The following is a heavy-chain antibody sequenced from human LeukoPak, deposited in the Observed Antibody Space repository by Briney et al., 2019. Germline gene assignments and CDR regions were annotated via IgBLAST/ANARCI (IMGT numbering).Heavy chain of an antibody. CDR1: GFTFSTHW. D-gene: IGHD3-3*01. CDR3: ARDPTIFGVVIVPDY. Sequence: GGSLRLSCAASGFTFSTHWMTWFRQAPGKGLEWVANIKQDGSEKYYVDSVKGRFTISRDNAKNSLYLQMNSLRAEDTAVYYRARDPTIFGVVIVPDYWGQGTLVTVSS. CDR2: IKQDGSEK. V-gene: IGHV3-7*01. J-gene: IGHJ4*02.